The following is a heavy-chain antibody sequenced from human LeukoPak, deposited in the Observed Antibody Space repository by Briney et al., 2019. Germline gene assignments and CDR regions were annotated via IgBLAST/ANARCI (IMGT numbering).Heavy chain of an antibody. V-gene: IGHV3-30-3*01. CDR3: ARGGHVVVVAATIRY. CDR2: ISYDGSNK. J-gene: IGHJ4*02. Sequence: GGSLRPSCAASGFTFSSYAMHWVRQAPGKGLEWVAVISYDGSNKYYADSVKGRFTISRDNSKNTLYLQMNSLRAEDTAVYYCARGGHVVVVAATIRYWGQGTLVTVSS. CDR1: GFTFSSYA. D-gene: IGHD2-15*01.